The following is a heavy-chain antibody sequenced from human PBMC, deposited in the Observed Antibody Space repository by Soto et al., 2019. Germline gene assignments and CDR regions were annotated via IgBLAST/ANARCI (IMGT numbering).Heavy chain of an antibody. V-gene: IGHV4-4*07. CDR2: IHSTRSP. Sequence: SETLSLTCTVSGDSVSKYYWNWIRQPAGKGLEWIGRIHSTRSPNYNPSPKSRVTMSVDTSKNQFSLKLNLTSVTAADTAVYYCARLERPDDYFDYWGQGTLVTVSS. CDR3: ARLERPDDYFDY. CDR1: GDSVSKYY. D-gene: IGHD1-1*01. J-gene: IGHJ4*02.